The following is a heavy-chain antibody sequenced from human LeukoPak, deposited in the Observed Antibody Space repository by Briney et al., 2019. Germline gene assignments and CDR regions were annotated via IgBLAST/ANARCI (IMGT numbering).Heavy chain of an antibody. D-gene: IGHD2/OR15-2a*01. V-gene: IGHV4-34*01. CDR3: ARHGEYYGVDY. Sequence: PSETLSLTCAVYGGSFSGYYWSWIRQPPGKGLEWIGEINHSGRTNYNPSLKSRVTISGDTSKNQFSLKLSSVTAGDTAVYYCARHGEYYGVDYWGQGTLVTVSS. J-gene: IGHJ4*02. CDR2: INHSGRT. CDR1: GGSFSGYY.